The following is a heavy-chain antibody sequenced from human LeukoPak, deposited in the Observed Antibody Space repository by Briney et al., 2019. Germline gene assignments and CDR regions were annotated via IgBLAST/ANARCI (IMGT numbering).Heavy chain of an antibody. D-gene: IGHD5-24*01. J-gene: IGHJ4*02. CDR1: GSTFSTSW. Sequence: GGSLRLSCAASGSTFSTSWMAWIRQAPGKGLDWLGNINPDGSTINYADSVKGRFTTSRDNAKNSLYLQMNSLRAEDTAVYYCARERVGRDGYDYWGQGTLVTVSS. CDR3: ARERVGRDGYDY. V-gene: IGHV3-7*03. CDR2: INPDGSTI.